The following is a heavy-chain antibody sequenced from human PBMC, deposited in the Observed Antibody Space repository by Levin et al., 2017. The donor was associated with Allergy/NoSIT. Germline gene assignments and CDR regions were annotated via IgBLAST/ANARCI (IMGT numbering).Heavy chain of an antibody. CDR2: ISYSGST. D-gene: IGHD4-17*01. Sequence: SQTLSLPCSVSGGSIRSTYWTWIRQAPGKGLEWIGYISYSGSTNYNPSLKSRVTISVDTSKSHFSLKLSSVTAADTAVYYCARAPLVGDYRYGAFDIWGQGTMVTVSS. CDR3: ARAPLVGDYRYGAFDI. V-gene: IGHV4-59*01. J-gene: IGHJ3*02. CDR1: GGSIRSTY.